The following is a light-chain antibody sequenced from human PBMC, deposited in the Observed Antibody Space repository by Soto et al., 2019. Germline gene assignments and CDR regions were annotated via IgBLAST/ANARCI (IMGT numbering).Light chain of an antibody. V-gene: IGLV3-21*02. Sequence: SYELTQPPSVSVAPGQTARITCDGNNIGSESVHWYQQKPGQAPVLVVYDDSDRPSGVPGRFSGSSSGNTATLTITRVEAGDEADFYCQVWDSSTDQPVFGTGTKLTVL. CDR1: NIGSES. CDR3: QVWDSSTDQPV. CDR2: DDS. J-gene: IGLJ1*01.